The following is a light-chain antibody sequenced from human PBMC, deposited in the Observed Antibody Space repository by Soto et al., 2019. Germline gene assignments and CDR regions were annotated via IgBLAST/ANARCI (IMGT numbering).Light chain of an antibody. J-gene: IGKJ1*01. Sequence: DIQMTQSPSSLSASVGDRVTITCRASQSISSYLNWYQQKPGKAPKLLIYKASTLKSGVPSRFSGSGSGTEFTLTISSLQPDDFATYYCQQYSSAWSFGQGTKVDI. V-gene: IGKV1-5*03. CDR3: QQYSSAWS. CDR1: QSISSY. CDR2: KAS.